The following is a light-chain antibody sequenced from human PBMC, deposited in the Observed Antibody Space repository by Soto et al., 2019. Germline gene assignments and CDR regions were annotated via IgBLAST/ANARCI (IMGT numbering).Light chain of an antibody. V-gene: IGKV1-33*01. CDR1: EDASDY. CDR2: DAS. J-gene: IGKJ4*01. CDR3: QLYRNVVLT. Sequence: DIKMTPSPSSLSASGGDRVTLTCQASEDASDYVNRYQQKPGRAPKLLIYDASKLETGVSSRFSGSGSGTHSTFTIRDLQPEDFATYYCQLYRNVVLTFGGGTRVDI.